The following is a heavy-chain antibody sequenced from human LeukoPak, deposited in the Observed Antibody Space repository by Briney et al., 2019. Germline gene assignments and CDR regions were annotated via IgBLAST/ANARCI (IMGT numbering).Heavy chain of an antibody. J-gene: IGHJ4*02. CDR3: ARLNTYYYDSSGYPMYYFDY. V-gene: IGHV1-69*13. CDR1: GGTFSSYA. Sequence: SVKVSCKASGGTFSSYAISWVRQAPGQGLEWMGGIIPIFGTANYAQKFQGRVTITADESTSTAYMELSSLRSGDTAVYYCARLNTYYYDSSGYPMYYFDYWGQGTLVTVSS. D-gene: IGHD3-22*01. CDR2: IIPIFGTA.